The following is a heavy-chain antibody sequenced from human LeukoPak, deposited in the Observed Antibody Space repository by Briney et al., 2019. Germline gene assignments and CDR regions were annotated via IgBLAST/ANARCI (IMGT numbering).Heavy chain of an antibody. Sequence: GGSLRLSCAGSGFTFSSYGMSWVRQAPGKGLEWVSAMSGSDGATYYADSVKGRFTISRDNSKNTLYLQMDSLRAEDTALYYCAKDGGTHFDHWGPGTLVTVSS. V-gene: IGHV3-23*01. CDR3: AKDGGTHFDH. CDR2: MSGSDGAT. J-gene: IGHJ4*02. D-gene: IGHD1-26*01. CDR1: GFTFSSYG.